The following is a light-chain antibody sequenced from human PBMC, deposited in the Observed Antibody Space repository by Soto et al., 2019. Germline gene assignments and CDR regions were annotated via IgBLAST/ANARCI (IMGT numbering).Light chain of an antibody. J-gene: IGLJ1*01. CDR3: QSYDSSVTGYV. V-gene: IGLV1-40*01. CDR2: GNS. CDR1: SSNIGAGYD. Sequence: YVLTQPPSVSGAPGQRVTISCTGSSSNIGAGYDVNWYQQVPGAAPKLLIYGNSNRPSGVPDRISGSKSGTSASLAITGLRAEDEADYYCQSYDSSVTGYVYGTGTKVTVL.